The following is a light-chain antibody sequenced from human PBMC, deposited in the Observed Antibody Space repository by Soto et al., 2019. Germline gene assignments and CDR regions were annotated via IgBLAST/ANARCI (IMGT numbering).Light chain of an antibody. CDR1: SSNIGKSY. J-gene: IGLJ3*02. CDR2: DNN. Sequence: QSVLTQPPSVSAAPGQKVTISCSGSSSNIGKSYVAWFQHLPGTAPTLVIYDNNNRPSGIPDRFSGSKSGTSATLGITGLQPGDEADYYCGAWDGILSTWVFGGGTKLTVL. CDR3: GAWDGILSTWV. V-gene: IGLV1-51*01.